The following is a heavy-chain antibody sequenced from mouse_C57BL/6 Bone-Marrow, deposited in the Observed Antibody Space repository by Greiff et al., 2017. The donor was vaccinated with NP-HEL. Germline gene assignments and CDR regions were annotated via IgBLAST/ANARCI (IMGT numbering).Heavy chain of an antibody. CDR3: ARYYYGYAMDY. CDR1: GYTFTSYG. J-gene: IGHJ4*01. Sequence: QVQLQQSGAELARPGASVKLSCKASGYTFTSYGISWVKQRTGQGLEWIGEIYPRSGDTYYNEKFKGKATLTADKSSSTAYMELRSLTSEDSAVYFCARYYYGYAMDYWGQGTSVTVSS. CDR2: IYPRSGDT. D-gene: IGHD2-1*01. V-gene: IGHV1-81*01.